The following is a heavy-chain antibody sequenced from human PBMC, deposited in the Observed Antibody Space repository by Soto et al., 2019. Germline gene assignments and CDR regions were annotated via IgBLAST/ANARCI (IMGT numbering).Heavy chain of an antibody. CDR2: IYPGDSDT. CDR1: GYSFTSYW. D-gene: IGHD2-15*01. Sequence: GESLNISCKGSGYSFTSYWIGWVRQMPGKGLEWMGIIYPGDSDTRYSPSFQGQVTISADKSISTAYLQWSSLKASNTAMYYCASRINCSGGSCYPYWYFDLWGRGTLVTVSS. J-gene: IGHJ2*01. V-gene: IGHV5-51*01. CDR3: ASRINCSGGSCYPYWYFDL.